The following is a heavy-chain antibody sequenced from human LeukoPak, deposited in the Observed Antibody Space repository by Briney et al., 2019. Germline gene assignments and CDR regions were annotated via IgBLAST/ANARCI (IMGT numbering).Heavy chain of an antibody. CDR1: GLTFGDHG. Sequence: PGGSLRLSCAASGLTFGDHGMNWVRQAPGKGLEWVSGLRWDGGRKGYADSVKGRFTISRDNAKNSLYLQMNSLRAEDTALYFCATWGHNPDYWGQGTLVTVSS. J-gene: IGHJ4*02. V-gene: IGHV3-20*04. D-gene: IGHD1-14*01. CDR2: LRWDGGRK. CDR3: ATWGHNPDY.